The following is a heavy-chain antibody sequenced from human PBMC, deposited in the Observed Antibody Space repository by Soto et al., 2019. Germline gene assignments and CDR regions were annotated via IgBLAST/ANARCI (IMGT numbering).Heavy chain of an antibody. CDR1: GYTFTSYG. J-gene: IGHJ5*02. CDR3: ASSPTHMVWGGMFDP. Sequence: ASVKVSCKASGYTFTSYGISWVRQAPGQGLEWMGWISAYNGNTNYAQKLQGRVTMTTDTSTSTAYMELRSLRSEDTAVYYCASSPTHMVWGGMFDPWGQGTLVTVSS. CDR2: ISAYNGNT. D-gene: IGHD3-10*01. V-gene: IGHV1-18*01.